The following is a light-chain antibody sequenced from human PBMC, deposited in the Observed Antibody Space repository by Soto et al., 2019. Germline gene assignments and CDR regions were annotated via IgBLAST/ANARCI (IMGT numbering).Light chain of an antibody. V-gene: IGKV1-5*01. CDR3: QQYNSYWT. J-gene: IGKJ1*01. CDR2: DAS. Sequence: DIQMTQSPSTLSASVGDRVTITCRASQSINNWLAWYQQKPGKAPKFLIYDASNLESGVPSGFSGSGSGTEFTLTISSLQPDDFATYYCQQYNSYWTFGQGTKVDIK. CDR1: QSINNW.